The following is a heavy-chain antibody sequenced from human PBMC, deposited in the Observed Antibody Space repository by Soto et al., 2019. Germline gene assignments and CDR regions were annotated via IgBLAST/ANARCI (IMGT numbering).Heavy chain of an antibody. Sequence: QVQLVESGGGVVQPGRSLRLSCAASGFTFSSYDMHWVRQAPGKGLEWVAVIWYDGSNKYYADSVKGRFTISRDNSKNTLYLQMNSLRAEDTAVYYCARDKYTAMDDYYYYGMDVWGQGTTVTVSS. CDR1: GFTFSSYD. CDR2: IWYDGSNK. CDR3: ARDKYTAMDDYYYYGMDV. D-gene: IGHD5-18*01. J-gene: IGHJ6*02. V-gene: IGHV3-33*01.